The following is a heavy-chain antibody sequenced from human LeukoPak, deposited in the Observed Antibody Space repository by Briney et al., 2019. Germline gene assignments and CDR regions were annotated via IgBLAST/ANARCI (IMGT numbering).Heavy chain of an antibody. CDR2: IYYSGST. D-gene: IGHD1-1*01. CDR3: ARDPLEEKFDAFDI. CDR1: GGSISSYY. J-gene: IGHJ3*02. V-gene: IGHV4-59*01. Sequence: PSETLSLTCTVSGGSISSYYWSWIRQPPGKGLEWIGYIYYSGSTNYNPSLKSRVTISVDTSKNQFSLKLSSVTAADTAVYYCARDPLEEKFDAFDIWGQGTMVTVSS.